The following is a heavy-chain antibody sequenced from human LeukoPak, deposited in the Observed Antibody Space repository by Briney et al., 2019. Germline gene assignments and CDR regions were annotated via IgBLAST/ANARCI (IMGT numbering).Heavy chain of an antibody. CDR2: IYHSGST. CDR1: GGSISSSNW. V-gene: IGHV4-4*02. CDR3: ARNLRLGELSFDY. J-gene: IGHJ4*02. D-gene: IGHD3-16*02. Sequence: SGTLSLTCAVSGGSISSSNWWSWVRQPPGKGLEWIGEIYHSGSTNYNPSLKSRVTISVDKSKNQFSLKLSSVTAADTAVYYCARNLRLGELSFDYWGQGTLVTVSS.